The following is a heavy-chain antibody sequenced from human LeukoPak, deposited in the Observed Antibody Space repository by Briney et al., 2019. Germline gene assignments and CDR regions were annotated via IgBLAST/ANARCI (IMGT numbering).Heavy chain of an antibody. CDR3: AKSPKGIAAAGRDY. V-gene: IGHV3-23*01. D-gene: IGHD6-13*01. Sequence: PGGSLRLSCAASGFTFSSYAMSRVRQAPGKGLEWVSAISGSGGSTYYADSVKGRFTISRDNSKNTLYLQMNSLRAEDTAVYYCAKSPKGIAAAGRDYWGQGTLVTVSS. J-gene: IGHJ4*02. CDR2: ISGSGGST. CDR1: GFTFSSYA.